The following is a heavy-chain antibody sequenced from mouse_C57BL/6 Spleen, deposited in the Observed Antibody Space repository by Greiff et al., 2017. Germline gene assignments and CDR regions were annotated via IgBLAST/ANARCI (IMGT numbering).Heavy chain of an antibody. CDR2: IYPGSGST. J-gene: IGHJ2*01. V-gene: IGHV1-55*01. Sequence: QVQLQQPGAELVKPGASVKMSCKASGYTFTSYWITWVKQRPGQGLEWIGDIYPGSGSTNYNEKFKSKATLTLDTSSSTAYMQLSSLTYEDSAVYYCATAQSGFDYWGQGTTLTVSS. CDR1: GYTFTSYW. CDR3: ATAQSGFDY. D-gene: IGHD3-2*02.